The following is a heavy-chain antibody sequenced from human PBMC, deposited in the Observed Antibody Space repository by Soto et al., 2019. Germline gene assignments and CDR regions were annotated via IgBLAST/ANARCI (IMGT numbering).Heavy chain of an antibody. CDR1: GGSSSNSY. D-gene: IGHD4-17*01. CDR2: IYSSGST. V-gene: IGHV4-59*12. Sequence: SETLSLTCTVSGGSSSNSYWSWIRQSPEKGLEWIGYIYSSGSTNYNPPFQGHVTISVDKSISTAYLQWSSLKASDTAMYYCARLYGGNSGMDVWGQGTTVTAP. CDR3: ARLYGGNSGMDV. J-gene: IGHJ6*02.